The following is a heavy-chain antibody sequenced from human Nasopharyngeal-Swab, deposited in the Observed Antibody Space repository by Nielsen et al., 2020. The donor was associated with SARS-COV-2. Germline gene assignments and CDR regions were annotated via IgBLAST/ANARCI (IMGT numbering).Heavy chain of an antibody. Sequence: GESLKISCAASGFTFNTYGMNWVRQAPGKGLEWISYISDDNTIFYADSVKGRFTISRDNAKNSLYLQMNSLRDEDTAVYYCARDLELLTNYYALDYWGQGNLVTVSS. CDR2: ISDDNTI. CDR1: GFTFNTYG. D-gene: IGHD3-9*01. J-gene: IGHJ4*02. CDR3: ARDLELLTNYYALDY. V-gene: IGHV3-48*02.